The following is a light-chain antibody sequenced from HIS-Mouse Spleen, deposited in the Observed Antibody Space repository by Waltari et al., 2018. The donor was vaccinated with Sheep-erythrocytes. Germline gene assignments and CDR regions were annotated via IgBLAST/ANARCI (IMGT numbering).Light chain of an antibody. CDR1: SSAVGGYNY. V-gene: IGLV2-11*01. CDR2: DVS. CDR3: CSYAGSYNYV. Sequence: QSALTQPPSVSGSPGHSVTISCTGTSSAVGGYNYVSWYQQHPGKAPKLMIYDVSKRPSGVPDRFSGSKSGNTASLTISGLQAEDEADYYCCSYAGSYNYVFGTGTKVTVL. J-gene: IGLJ1*01.